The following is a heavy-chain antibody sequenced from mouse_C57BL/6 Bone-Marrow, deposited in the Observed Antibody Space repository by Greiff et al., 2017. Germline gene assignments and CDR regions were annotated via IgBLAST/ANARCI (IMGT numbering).Heavy chain of an antibody. CDR3: ARFYNGSPHWYFDV. CDR2: IYPGSGSP. J-gene: IGHJ1*03. Sequence: VQLQQSGAELVKPGASVKMSCKASGYTFTSYWITWVKQRPGQGLEWIGDIYPGSGSPNYNEKFKSKATLTVDTSSSTAYMQLSSLTSEDSAVYYCARFYNGSPHWYFDVWGTGTTVTVSS. D-gene: IGHD1-1*01. V-gene: IGHV1-55*01. CDR1: GYTFTSYW.